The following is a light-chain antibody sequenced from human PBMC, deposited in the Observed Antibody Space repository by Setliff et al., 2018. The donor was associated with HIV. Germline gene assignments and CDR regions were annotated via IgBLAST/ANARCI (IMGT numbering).Light chain of an antibody. CDR2: DVS. J-gene: IGLJ1*01. V-gene: IGLV2-18*02. Sequence: QSVLTQPPSVSAAPGQKVTISCTGTSSDVGGYNRVSWYQQPPGTAPKLMIYDVSSRPSGVPDRFSGSKSGYTASLTISGLQAEDEADYYCSSYTSSSTPYVFGTGTKVNVL. CDR1: SSDVGGYNR. CDR3: SSYTSSSTPYV.